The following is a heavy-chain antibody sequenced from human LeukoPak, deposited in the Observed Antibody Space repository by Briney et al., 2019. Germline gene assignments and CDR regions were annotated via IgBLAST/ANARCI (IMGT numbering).Heavy chain of an antibody. Sequence: GGSLRLSCAASGFTFSSYSMNWVRQAPGKGLEWVSSISSSSSYIYYADSVKGRFTISRDNAKNSLYLQMNSLRAEDTAAYYCASEVVTPVHFLDYWGQGTLVTVSS. CDR2: ISSSSSYI. D-gene: IGHD4-23*01. V-gene: IGHV3-21*01. CDR1: GFTFSSYS. CDR3: ASEVVTPVHFLDY. J-gene: IGHJ4*02.